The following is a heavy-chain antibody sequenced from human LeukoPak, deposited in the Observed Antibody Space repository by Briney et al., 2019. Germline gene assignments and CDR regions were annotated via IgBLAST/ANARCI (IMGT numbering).Heavy chain of an antibody. CDR2: IARSSSTI. D-gene: IGHD3-22*01. J-gene: IGHJ6*03. Sequence: PVGSLRLSCAASGFTFTMYSMTWVRQAPGKGLGWVSYIARSSSTIYSVDSVKGRFTSPRENAKNSLYVTMTSMRAENTAVYYGARIGHYDSSGCYRDYYYMDVWGKGTTVTVSS. V-gene: IGHV3-48*01. CDR3: ARIGHYDSSGCYRDYYYMDV. CDR1: GFTFTMYS.